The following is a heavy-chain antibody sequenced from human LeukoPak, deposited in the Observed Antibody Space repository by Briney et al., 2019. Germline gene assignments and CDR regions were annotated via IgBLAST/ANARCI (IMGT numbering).Heavy chain of an antibody. V-gene: IGHV4-4*07. D-gene: IGHD6-19*01. CDR3: ARDLAVAGGDPFDI. CDR2: MYTSGST. J-gene: IGHJ3*02. Sequence: PSETLSLTCTVSGGSISNYYWGWIRQPAGKGLEWIGRMYTSGSTNYNPSLKSRVTMSVDTSKNQFSLKLSSVTAADTAVYYCARDLAVAGGDPFDIWGQGTMVTVSS. CDR1: GGSISNYY.